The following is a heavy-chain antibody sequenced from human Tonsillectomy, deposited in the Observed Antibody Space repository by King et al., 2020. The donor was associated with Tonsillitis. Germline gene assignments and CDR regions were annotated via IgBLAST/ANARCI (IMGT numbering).Heavy chain of an antibody. Sequence: VQLVESGGGLVQPGGSLKLSCAASGFTFSVSAMHWVRQASGKGLEWVGRIRSKANSYATAYAASVKGRFTISRDDSKNTAYLQMNSLKTEDTAVYYCTTPGSVYSSSYDYWGQGTLVTVSS. D-gene: IGHD6-6*01. CDR3: TTPGSVYSSSYDY. V-gene: IGHV3-73*02. CDR2: IRSKANSYAT. J-gene: IGHJ4*02. CDR1: GFTFSVSA.